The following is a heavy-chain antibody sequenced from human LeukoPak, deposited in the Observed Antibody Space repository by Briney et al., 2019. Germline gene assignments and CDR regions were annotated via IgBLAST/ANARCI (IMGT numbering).Heavy chain of an antibody. CDR2: ISAYNGNT. Sequence: ASVKVSCKASGYTFTSYGISWVRQAPGQGLEWMGWISAYNGNTNYAQKLQGRVTMTTDTSTSTAYMELRSLRSDDTAVYYCARGTGTSHYYYYSYMGVWGKGTTVTVSS. V-gene: IGHV1-18*01. CDR1: GYTFTSYG. D-gene: IGHD2-2*01. CDR3: ARGTGTSHYYYYSYMGV. J-gene: IGHJ6*03.